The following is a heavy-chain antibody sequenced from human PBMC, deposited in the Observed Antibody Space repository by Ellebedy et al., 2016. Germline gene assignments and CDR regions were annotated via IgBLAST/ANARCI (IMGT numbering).Heavy chain of an antibody. V-gene: IGHV1-2*02. J-gene: IGHJ6*03. CDR3: ARWAYCSSTSCPRKEYYYYYYYMDV. D-gene: IGHD2-2*01. CDR1: GYTFTSYY. Sequence: ASVKVSXXASGYTFTSYYMHWVRQAPGQGLEWMGWINPNSGGTNYAQKFQGRVTMTRDTSISTAYMELSRLRSDDTAVYYCARWAYCSSTSCPRKEYYYYYYYMDVWGKGTTVTVSS. CDR2: INPNSGGT.